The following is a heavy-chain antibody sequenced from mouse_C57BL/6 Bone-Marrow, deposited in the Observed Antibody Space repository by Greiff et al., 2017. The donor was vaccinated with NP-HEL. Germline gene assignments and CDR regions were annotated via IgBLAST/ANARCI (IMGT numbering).Heavy chain of an antibody. Sequence: EVHLVESGAELVRPGASVKLSCTASGFNIKDDYMHWVKQRPEQGLEWIGWIDPENGDTEYASKFQGKATITADTSSNTAYLQLSSLTSEDTAVYYCTSLWAMDYWGQGTSVTVSS. CDR2: IDPENGDT. CDR3: TSLWAMDY. D-gene: IGHD1-1*02. J-gene: IGHJ4*01. CDR1: GFNIKDDY. V-gene: IGHV14-4*01.